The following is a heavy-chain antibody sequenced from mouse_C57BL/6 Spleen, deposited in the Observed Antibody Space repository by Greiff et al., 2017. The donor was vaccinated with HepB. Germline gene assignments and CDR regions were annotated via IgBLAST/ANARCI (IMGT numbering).Heavy chain of an antibody. D-gene: IGHD2-4*01. CDR2: IYPRSGNT. V-gene: IGHV1-81*01. CDR3: ASRGDYDPYYFDY. CDR1: GYTFTSYG. J-gene: IGHJ2*01. Sequence: QVHVKQSGAELARPGASVKLSCKASGYTFTSYGISWVQQSTGQGLEWIGEIYPRSGNTYYNEKVKGKATLTADKSSSTAYMELRSLTSEDSAVYFCASRGDYDPYYFDYWGQGTTLTVSS.